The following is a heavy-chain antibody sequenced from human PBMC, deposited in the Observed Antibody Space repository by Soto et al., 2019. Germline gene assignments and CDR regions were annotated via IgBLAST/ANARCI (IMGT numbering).Heavy chain of an antibody. Sequence: QVQLVQSGAEVKKPGASVKVSCKASGYTFTSYDINWVRQATGQGREWMGWMNPNSGNTGYAQKFPGRVTMTRDTSISTAYMELRSLRSDDTAVYYCARGLYYYGMDVWGQGTTVTVSS. V-gene: IGHV1-8*01. J-gene: IGHJ6*02. CDR3: ARGLYYYGMDV. CDR2: MNPNSGNT. CDR1: GYTFTSYD.